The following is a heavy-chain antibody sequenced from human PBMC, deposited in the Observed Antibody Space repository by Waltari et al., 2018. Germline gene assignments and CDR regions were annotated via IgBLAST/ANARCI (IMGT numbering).Heavy chain of an antibody. D-gene: IGHD2-15*01. V-gene: IGHV3-53*01. CDR1: GFTVRSTY. CDR3: TTRVAISGVPGMPDY. Sequence: VQLVESGGGLIQAGGSLRLSCAASGFTVRSTYMAWVRQAPGKGLESVAISYSHGTTSYADSVKGRFTISRDNSKNTLFLQMSSVRVDDTAMYYCTTRVAISGVPGMPDYWGQGTLVTVSS. CDR2: SYSHGTT. J-gene: IGHJ4*02.